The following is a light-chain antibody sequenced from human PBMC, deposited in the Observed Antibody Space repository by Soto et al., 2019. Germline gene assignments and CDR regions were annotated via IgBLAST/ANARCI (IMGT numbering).Light chain of an antibody. CDR3: LRYISAPFT. CDR1: QGISNY. J-gene: IGKJ3*01. CDR2: AAS. Sequence: DIQMTQSPSSLSASVGDRVTITCRATQGISNYLAWYQQKPGKVPKLLIYAASTLQSGVPSRFSGSGSGTDFTLTISSLQPEHAATSFCLRYISAPFTFRPETNVHS. V-gene: IGKV1-27*01.